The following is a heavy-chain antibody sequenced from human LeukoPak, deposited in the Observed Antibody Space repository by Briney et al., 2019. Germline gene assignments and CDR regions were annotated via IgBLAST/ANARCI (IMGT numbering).Heavy chain of an antibody. CDR3: ARNGGSGTYYDGSFDY. Sequence: SETLSLTCTVSGGSISSYYWSWIRQSAGKGLEWIGRIYTSRSTNYNPSLKSRVTMSVDTSKNQFSLRLSSVTAADTAVYYCARNGGSGTYYDGSFDYWGQGTLVTVSS. CDR2: IYTSRST. CDR1: GGSISSYY. J-gene: IGHJ4*02. V-gene: IGHV4-4*07. D-gene: IGHD1-26*01.